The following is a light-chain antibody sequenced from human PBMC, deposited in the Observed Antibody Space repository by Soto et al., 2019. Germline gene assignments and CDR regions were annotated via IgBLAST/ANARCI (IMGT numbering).Light chain of an antibody. Sequence: ENGLTRSPAPLFLPPGDPAPPSCRAPQRVTNYLAWYQQKLGQAPRPLIYDASKRATGIPARFSGSGSGTDFTLTISSLEPEDFAVYFCQQRSDWPPTFGQGTRLEIK. CDR1: QRVTNY. CDR2: DAS. J-gene: IGKJ5*01. V-gene: IGKV3-11*01. CDR3: QQRSDWPPT.